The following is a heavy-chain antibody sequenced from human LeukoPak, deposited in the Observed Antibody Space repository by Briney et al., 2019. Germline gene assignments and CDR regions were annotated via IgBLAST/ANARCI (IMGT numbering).Heavy chain of an antibody. D-gene: IGHD3-10*01. CDR3: ALYYYGSGGYYYYYMDV. Sequence: ASVKVSCKASGYTFTSYGISWVRQAPGQGLEWMGWISAYNGNTNYAQKLQGRVTMTTDTSTSTAYMELRSLRSDDTAVYYCALYYYGSGGYYYYYMDVWGKGTTVTVSS. J-gene: IGHJ6*03. CDR2: ISAYNGNT. CDR1: GYTFTSYG. V-gene: IGHV1-18*01.